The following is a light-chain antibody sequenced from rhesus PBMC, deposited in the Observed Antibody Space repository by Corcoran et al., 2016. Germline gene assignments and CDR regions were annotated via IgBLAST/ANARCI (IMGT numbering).Light chain of an antibody. CDR3: QQHDKSPYS. CDR2: RAS. V-gene: IGKV1-69*01. CDR1: QGISNW. J-gene: IGKJ2*01. Sequence: DIQMTQSPSSLSASVGDRVTITCRASQGISNWLAWYQQTPGKAPKLLIYRASNLETGVPSRFSGSGSWTDFTLTISSLQPEDIATYYCQQHDKSPYSFGRGTKVEIK.